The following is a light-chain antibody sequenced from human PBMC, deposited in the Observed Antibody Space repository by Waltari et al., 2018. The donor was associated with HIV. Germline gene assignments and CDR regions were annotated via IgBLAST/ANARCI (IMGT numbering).Light chain of an antibody. V-gene: IGKV1-NL1*01. CDR3: QQYYSTPRT. CDR2: ETS. CDR1: QGISNS. Sequence: DIQMTKSPSSLSASVGDRVTVTCRASQGISNSLAWYQQKPGKAPELLLYETSRLQSGVPSRFSGSGSGTDYTLTISSLQPDDFASYYCQQYYSTPRTFGQGTKVEIK. J-gene: IGKJ1*01.